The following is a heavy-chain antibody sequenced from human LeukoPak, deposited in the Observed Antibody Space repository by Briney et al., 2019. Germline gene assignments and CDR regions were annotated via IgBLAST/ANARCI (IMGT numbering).Heavy chain of an antibody. CDR2: ISGSGGST. Sequence: HPGGSLRLSCAASGFTFSSYAMSWVRQAPGKGLEWVSAISGSGGSTYYADSVKGRFTISRDNSKNTLYLQMNSLRAEDTAVYYCAKDQGGYSYGLTILPPQDYWGQGTLVTVSS. CDR3: AKDQGGYSYGLTILPPQDY. J-gene: IGHJ4*02. V-gene: IGHV3-23*01. CDR1: GFTFSSYA. D-gene: IGHD5-18*01.